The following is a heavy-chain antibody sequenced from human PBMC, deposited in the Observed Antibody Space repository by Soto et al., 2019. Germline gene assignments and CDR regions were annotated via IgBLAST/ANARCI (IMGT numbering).Heavy chain of an antibody. J-gene: IGHJ3*02. CDR1: GFTFSSDG. Sequence: QVQLVESGGGVVQPGRSLRLSCAASGFTFSSDGMHWVRQAPGKGLEWVAVISYDGSNKYYADSVKGRFTISRDNSKNTLYLQMNSLRAEDTAVYYCAKGGDCSSTSCYAEDAFDIWGQGTMVTVSS. CDR2: ISYDGSNK. D-gene: IGHD2-2*03. CDR3: AKGGDCSSTSCYAEDAFDI. V-gene: IGHV3-30*18.